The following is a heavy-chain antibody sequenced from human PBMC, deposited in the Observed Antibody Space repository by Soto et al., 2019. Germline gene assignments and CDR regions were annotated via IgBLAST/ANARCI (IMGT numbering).Heavy chain of an antibody. D-gene: IGHD3-22*01. Sequence: GGSLRLSCAASGFTFSGYWMTWVRQAPGKGLEWVANIKQDGSAKYYVDSVRGRFTISRDNAKNSLYLQMNSLRAEDTALYYCARVPRPTYYYDDAFDIWGQGTMVTVS. J-gene: IGHJ3*02. CDR2: IKQDGSAK. CDR3: ARVPRPTYYYDDAFDI. CDR1: GFTFSGYW. V-gene: IGHV3-7*03.